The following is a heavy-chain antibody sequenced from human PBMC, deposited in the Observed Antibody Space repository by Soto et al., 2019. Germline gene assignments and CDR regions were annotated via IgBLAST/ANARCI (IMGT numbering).Heavy chain of an antibody. CDR1: GFTFSSYA. Sequence: EVQLLESGGGLVQPGGSLRLSCAASGFTFSSYAMSWVRQAPGKGLEWVSAISGSGGSTYYADSVKGRFTISRDNSKNTLYLQMNSLRAEDTAIYSCAKRRPSPWGYDSSHWGQRTLVTVSS. J-gene: IGHJ4*02. D-gene: IGHD3-22*01. CDR3: AKRRPSPWGYDSSH. V-gene: IGHV3-23*01. CDR2: ISGSGGST.